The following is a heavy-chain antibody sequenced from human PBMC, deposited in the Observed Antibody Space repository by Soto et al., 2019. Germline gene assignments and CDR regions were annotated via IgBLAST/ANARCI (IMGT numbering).Heavy chain of an antibody. CDR2: IYWNGDN. CDR1: GFSLSTSGVG. D-gene: IGHD6-19*01. Sequence: QITLKESGPTLVKPTQTLTLTCTFSGFSLSTSGVGVGWIRQPPGKALEWLALIYWNGDNYYSPSLKSRLTITKDTSKNPVVFTMTNTDPVDTATYYCAHSGIAMADDAFDIWGQGTMVTVSS. CDR3: AHSGIAMADDAFDI. J-gene: IGHJ3*02. V-gene: IGHV2-5*01.